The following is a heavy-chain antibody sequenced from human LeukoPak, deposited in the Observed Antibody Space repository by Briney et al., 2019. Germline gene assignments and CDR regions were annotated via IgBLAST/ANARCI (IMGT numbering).Heavy chain of an antibody. Sequence: GASVKVSCKVSGYTFTDYYMHWVQQAPGKGLEWMGLVDPEDGETIYAEKFQGRVTITADTSTDTAYMGLSSLRSEDTAVYYCATQGYKGLRADYWGQGTLVTVSS. CDR3: ATQGYKGLRADY. J-gene: IGHJ4*02. CDR1: GYTFTDYY. D-gene: IGHD3-10*01. V-gene: IGHV1-69-2*01. CDR2: VDPEDGET.